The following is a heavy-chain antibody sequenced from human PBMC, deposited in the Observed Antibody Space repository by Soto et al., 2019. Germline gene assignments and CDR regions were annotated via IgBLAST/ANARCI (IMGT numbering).Heavy chain of an antibody. CDR1: GGSFSGYY. CDR3: ARNRVVGATTSWFDP. CDR2: INHSGST. Sequence: KPSETLSLTCAVYGGSFSGYYWNWIRQPPGKGLEWIGEINHSGSTNYNPSLKSRVTISVDTSKNQFSLKLSSVTAADTAVYYCARNRVVGATTSWFDPWGQGTLVTVSS. V-gene: IGHV4-34*01. J-gene: IGHJ5*02. D-gene: IGHD1-26*01.